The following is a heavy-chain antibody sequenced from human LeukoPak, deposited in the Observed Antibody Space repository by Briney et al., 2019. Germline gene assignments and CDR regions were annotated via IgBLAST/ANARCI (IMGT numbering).Heavy chain of an antibody. V-gene: IGHV4-34*01. J-gene: IGHJ5*02. CDR1: GGSFGGYY. CDR2: INHSGST. Sequence: PSETLSLTCAVYGGSFGGYYWSWVRQPPGKGLEWIGEINHSGSTNYNPSLKSRVTISVDTSKNQFSLKLSSVTAADTAVYYCAREGRNYYGSRDNWFDPWGQGTLVTVSS. CDR3: AREGRNYYGSRDNWFDP. D-gene: IGHD3-10*01.